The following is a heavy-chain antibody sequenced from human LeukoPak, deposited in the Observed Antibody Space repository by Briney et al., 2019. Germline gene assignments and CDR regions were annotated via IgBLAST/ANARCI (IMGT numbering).Heavy chain of an antibody. D-gene: IGHD3-10*01. Sequence: SETLSLTCTVSGGSVSSYYWSWIRQPPGKGLEWIGYIYYSGSTNCNPSLKSRVTISVDTSKNQFSLKLSSVTAADTAVYYCARFVAMARGVTQYYYYYGMDVWGQGTTVTVSS. CDR3: ARFVAMARGVTQYYYYYGMDV. J-gene: IGHJ6*02. CDR1: GGSVSSYY. CDR2: IYYSGST. V-gene: IGHV4-59*02.